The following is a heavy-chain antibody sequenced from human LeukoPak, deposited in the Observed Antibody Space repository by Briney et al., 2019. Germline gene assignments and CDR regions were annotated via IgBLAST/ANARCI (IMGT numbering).Heavy chain of an antibody. D-gene: IGHD1-26*01. Sequence: GAMRLSSAASGFDFCSYWMSWGRRAPGKGVEWLANINQDGGDTYYVPSVNGRFTISIDNAKKSLNLQLNSFRAEDTAVYYCARISPSRRSLDYWGQGTLVTVS. J-gene: IGHJ4*02. CDR3: ARISPSRRSLDY. CDR2: INQDGGDT. V-gene: IGHV3-7*01. CDR1: GFDFCSYW.